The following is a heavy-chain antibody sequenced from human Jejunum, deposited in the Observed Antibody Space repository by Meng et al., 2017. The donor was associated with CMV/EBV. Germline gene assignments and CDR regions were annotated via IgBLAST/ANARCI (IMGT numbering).Heavy chain of an antibody. J-gene: IGHJ6*02. CDR3: GRVNGNYYYAMDV. D-gene: IGHD1-1*01. CDR2: IYYSGST. V-gene: IGHV4-59*01. CDR1: GASINDYY. Sequence: VSGASINDYYWGWIRQPPGKGPEWIGYIYYSGSTTYNPSLTSRVTISLDRSKKHFSLTVRSVTAADTAVYYRGRVNGNYYYAMDVWGHGTTVTVSS.